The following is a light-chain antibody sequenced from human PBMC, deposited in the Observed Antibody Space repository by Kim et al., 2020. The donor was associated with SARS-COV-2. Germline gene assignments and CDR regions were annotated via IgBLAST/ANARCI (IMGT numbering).Light chain of an antibody. J-gene: IGLJ2*01. CDR1: SLRSYY. CDR3: NSRDSNDYVV. V-gene: IGLV3-19*01. CDR2: GKD. Sequence: SSELTQDPAVSVALGQTVRITCQGDSLRSYYANWYQQKPGQAPKVVIYGKDNRPSGVPDRFSGSSSGNTAYLTITGTQAGDEADYYCNSRDSNDYVVFGGGTQVTVL.